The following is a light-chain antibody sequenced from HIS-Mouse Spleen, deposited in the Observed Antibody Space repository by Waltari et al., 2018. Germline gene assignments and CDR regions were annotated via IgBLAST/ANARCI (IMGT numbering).Light chain of an antibody. J-gene: IGLJ1*01. Sequence: QSALTQPRSVSGSPGQSVTISCTGTSSDGGGYNYVSWSQQHPGKAPKLMIYDVSKRPSGFPDRFSGSKSGNPASLTISGLQAEDEADYSCCSFAGTYTYVFETGTKVTVL. CDR1: SSDGGGYNY. CDR3: CSFAGTYTYV. V-gene: IGLV2-11*01. CDR2: DVS.